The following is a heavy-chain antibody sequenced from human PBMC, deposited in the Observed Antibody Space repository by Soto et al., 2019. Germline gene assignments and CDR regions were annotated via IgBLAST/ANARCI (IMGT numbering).Heavy chain of an antibody. CDR3: AKLVIGYLSGNTCDDY. J-gene: IGHJ4*02. D-gene: IGHD2-15*01. CDR2: ISYDSSNK. V-gene: IGHV3-30*18. CDR1: GFTFSYG. Sequence: VQLLESGGGLIQPGGSLRLSCAASGFTFSYGIHWLRQAPGKGLEWVAYISYDSSNKFYGDSVKGRFTISRDNSKNTQFLQMDRLGGEDQGVYLCAKLVIGYLSGNTCDDYRGQGTLVAVSS.